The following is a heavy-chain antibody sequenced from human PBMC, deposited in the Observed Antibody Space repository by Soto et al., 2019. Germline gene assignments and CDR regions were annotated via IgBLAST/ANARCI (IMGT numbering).Heavy chain of an antibody. CDR3: ARAELIVAGQAFDS. Sequence: QVDLVQSGAEVKKPGASVKMSCKSSGYRLSNYYMHWVRQAPGQGLEWMGIVNPSDGRANYARKFNGRVTMTWDTSTTTLYMEVNSLRSDDTAIYYCARAELIVAGQAFDSWGQGTLVTVSS. CDR1: GYRLSNYY. CDR2: VNPSDGRA. D-gene: IGHD5-12*01. J-gene: IGHJ4*02. V-gene: IGHV1-46*01.